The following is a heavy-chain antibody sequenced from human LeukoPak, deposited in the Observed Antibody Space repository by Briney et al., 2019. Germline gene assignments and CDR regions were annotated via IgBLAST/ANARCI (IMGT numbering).Heavy chain of an antibody. CDR3: ARDLGITMIVVAPGWFDP. Sequence: SETLSLTCAVSGYSISSGYYWGWIRQPPGKGLEWIGSIYHSGSTYYNPSLKSRVTISVDTSKNQFSLKLSSVTAADTAVYYCARDLGITMIVVAPGWFDPWGQGTLVTVSS. CDR2: IYHSGST. CDR1: GYSISSGYY. V-gene: IGHV4-38-2*02. J-gene: IGHJ5*02. D-gene: IGHD3-22*01.